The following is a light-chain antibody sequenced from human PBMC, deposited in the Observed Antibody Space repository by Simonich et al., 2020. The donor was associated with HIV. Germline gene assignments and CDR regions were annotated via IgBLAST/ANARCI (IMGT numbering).Light chain of an antibody. J-gene: IGKJ5*01. CDR3: QQANSFPIT. V-gene: IGKV1-13*02. CDR2: DAS. CDR1: QGISSA. Sequence: AIQLTQSPSSMSASVGDIVTITCRASQGISSALAGYQQKPGKAPKLLIYDASSLESGVPSRFSGSGSGTDFTLTISSLQPEDFATYYCQQANSFPITFGQGTRLEIK.